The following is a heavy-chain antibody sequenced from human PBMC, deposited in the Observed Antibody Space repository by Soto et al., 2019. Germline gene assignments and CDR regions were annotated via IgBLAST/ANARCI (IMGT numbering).Heavy chain of an antibody. Sequence: WTWVRQRPGEGLEWIGFISHSGRTYYNPSLKSRAAISVDTSENQFSLRLSSVTAADTAVYFCARDSDYCTGGSCYGNFDFWGQGTLVPRSS. CDR2: ISHSGRT. J-gene: IGHJ4*01. CDR3: ARDSDYCTGGSCYGNFDF. D-gene: IGHD2-15*01. V-gene: IGHV4-31*02.